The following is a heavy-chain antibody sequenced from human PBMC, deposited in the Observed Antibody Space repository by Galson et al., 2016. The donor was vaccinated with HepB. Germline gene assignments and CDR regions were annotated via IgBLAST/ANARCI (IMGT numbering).Heavy chain of an antibody. J-gene: IGHJ3*02. CDR2: IIPIFGTA. CDR3: AAGSSGWFDGFAFDI. D-gene: IGHD6-19*01. V-gene: IGHV1-69*13. Sequence: SVKVSCKASGGTFNSFAISWVRQAPGQGLEWMGGIIPIFGTATYAQKFQGRVTIIEDESSRTDYMEVSSLRPEDTAVYYCAAGSSGWFDGFAFDIWGQGTMVTVSS. CDR1: GGTFNSFA.